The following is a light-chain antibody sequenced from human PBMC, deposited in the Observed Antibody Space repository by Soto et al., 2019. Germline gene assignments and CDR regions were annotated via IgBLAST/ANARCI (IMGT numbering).Light chain of an antibody. V-gene: IGKV2-28*01. J-gene: IGKJ1*01. CDR1: QSLLHSNGYNY. Sequence: IVMTQSPLSLPVTPGDPASISSRTSQSLLHSNGYNYLDWYLQKPGQSPQLLIYLGSNRASGVPDRFSGSGSGTDFTLKISRVEAEDVGVYYCMQALQTPPWTFGQGTKVDIK. CDR3: MQALQTPPWT. CDR2: LGS.